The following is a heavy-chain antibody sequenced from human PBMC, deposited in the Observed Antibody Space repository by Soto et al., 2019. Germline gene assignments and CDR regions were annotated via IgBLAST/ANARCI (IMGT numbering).Heavy chain of an antibody. Sequence: PSEPLSLTCTVSGGSISSGDYYLSWIRHPPGKGLEWIGSLYYSWSTYYNPSLKSRVTISVDTSKNQSSLNLSSVTAADTAVYYCASSADSSGSIALDYWGQGTMVTVS. CDR2: LYYSWST. CDR1: GGSISSGDYY. CDR3: ASSADSSGSIALDY. V-gene: IGHV4-30-4*01. D-gene: IGHD3-22*01. J-gene: IGHJ4*02.